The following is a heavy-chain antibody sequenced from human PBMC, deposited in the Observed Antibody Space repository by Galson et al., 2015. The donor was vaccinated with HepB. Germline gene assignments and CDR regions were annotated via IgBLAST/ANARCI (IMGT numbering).Heavy chain of an antibody. CDR1: GFTFSTYW. J-gene: IGHJ6*02. Sequence: SLRLSCAASGFTFSTYWMHWVRQAPGKGLVWVSRINSDGSSTTYADSVKGRFTISRDNAKNTLYPQMNSLRAEDTAVYYCARDYGIAARLVGMDVWGQGTTVTVSS. CDR2: INSDGSST. V-gene: IGHV3-74*01. CDR3: ARDYGIAARLVGMDV. D-gene: IGHD6-6*01.